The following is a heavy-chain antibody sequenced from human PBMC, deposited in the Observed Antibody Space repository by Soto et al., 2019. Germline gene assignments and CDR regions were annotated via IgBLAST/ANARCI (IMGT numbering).Heavy chain of an antibody. J-gene: IGHJ4*02. CDR3: ARRTGSSTYYFDY. CDR2: IYYSGST. D-gene: IGHD6-6*01. Sequence: PSETLSLTCTVSGGSITNGYDYWDWIRQPPGKGLEWIGSIYYSGSTYYNPSLKSRVTISVDTSKNHFSLNLSSVTAADTAVYYCARRTGSSTYYFDYWGQGALVTVSS. CDR1: GGSITNGYDY. V-gene: IGHV4-39*02.